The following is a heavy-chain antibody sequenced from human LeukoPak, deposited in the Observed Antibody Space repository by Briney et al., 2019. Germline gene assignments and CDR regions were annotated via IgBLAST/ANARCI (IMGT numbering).Heavy chain of an antibody. J-gene: IGHJ4*02. CDR1: GFTFSSYS. D-gene: IGHD5-24*01. CDR3: AKVVGEMATTSRGPFDF. V-gene: IGHV3-30*18. Sequence: GGSLRLSCAASGFTFSSYSMNWVRQAPGKGLEWVSVISYDGSNKYYADSVKGRFTISRDNSKNTLYVQMNSLRDDDTAVYYCAKVVGEMATTSRGPFDFWGQGTLVTVSS. CDR2: ISYDGSNK.